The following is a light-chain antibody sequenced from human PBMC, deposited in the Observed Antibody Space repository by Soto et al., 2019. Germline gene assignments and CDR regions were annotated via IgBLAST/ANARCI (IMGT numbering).Light chain of an antibody. CDR2: EVS. CDR3: SSYTSSNTQV. J-gene: IGLJ3*02. Sequence: QSALTQPASVSGSPGQSITISCTGTSSDVGGYDYVSWYQQHPGRAPKLMIYEVSNRPSGVSNRFSGSKSGDAASLTISGRQAEDEADYYCSSYTSSNTQVFGGGTKLTVL. V-gene: IGLV2-14*01. CDR1: SSDVGGYDY.